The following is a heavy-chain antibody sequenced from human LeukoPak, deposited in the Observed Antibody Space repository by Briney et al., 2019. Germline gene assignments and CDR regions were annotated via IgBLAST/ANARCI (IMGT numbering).Heavy chain of an antibody. Sequence: GGSLRLSCEGSGFTFSHYWMGWVRQAPGKGLQWVANIKTDGSEKYYVDSVKGRFTISIDNAKNSLYLQMNTLRVEDTAVYYCTRDLMDYDVSTGLHHYYMDVWGQGTTVTVSS. CDR2: IKTDGSEK. CDR3: TRDLMDYDVSTGLHHYYMDV. D-gene: IGHD3-9*01. V-gene: IGHV3-7*01. J-gene: IGHJ6*02. CDR1: GFTFSHYW.